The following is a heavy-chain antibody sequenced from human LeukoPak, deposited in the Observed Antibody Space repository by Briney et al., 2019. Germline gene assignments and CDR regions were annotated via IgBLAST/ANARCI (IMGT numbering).Heavy chain of an antibody. J-gene: IGHJ6*03. V-gene: IGHV1-8*01. CDR1: GYTFTSYD. CDR2: MNPNSGNT. CDR3: ARALSWTTESYYYMDV. D-gene: IGHD3/OR15-3a*01. Sequence: ASVRVSCKTSGYTFTSYDINWVRQATGQGLEWMGWMNPNSGNTGYAQKFQGRVTMTKNTSISTAYMELSSLISEDTAVYYCARALSWTTESYYYMDVWGKGTTVIVSS.